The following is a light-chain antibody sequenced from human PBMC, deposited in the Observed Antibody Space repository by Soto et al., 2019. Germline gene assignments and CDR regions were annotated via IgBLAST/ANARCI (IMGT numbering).Light chain of an antibody. J-gene: IGKJ4*01. V-gene: IGKV1-12*01. Sequence: DIQMTQSPPSVFASVGNRATITCRASRNINSCLAWYQKKPGPAPKLLIFGASSLQSGVPSRFSGSGSGTDFTLTISSLQPEDFATYYCQQTDNFPLTFGGGTKIEIK. CDR3: QQTDNFPLT. CDR2: GAS. CDR1: RNINSC.